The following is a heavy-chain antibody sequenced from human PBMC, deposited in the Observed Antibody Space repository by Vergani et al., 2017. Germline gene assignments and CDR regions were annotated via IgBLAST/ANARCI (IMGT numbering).Heavy chain of an antibody. V-gene: IGHV4-30-4*01. Sequence: QVQLQESGPGLVKPSQTLSLTCTVSGGSISSGDYYWSWIRQPPGKGLEWIGYIYYSGSTYYNPSLKSRVTISVDTSKNQFSLKLSSVTAADTAVYYCARGEARDGYNSAYYFDYWGQGTLVTVSS. CDR1: GGSISSGDYY. CDR2: IYYSGST. CDR3: ARGEARDGYNSAYYFDY. J-gene: IGHJ4*02. D-gene: IGHD5-24*01.